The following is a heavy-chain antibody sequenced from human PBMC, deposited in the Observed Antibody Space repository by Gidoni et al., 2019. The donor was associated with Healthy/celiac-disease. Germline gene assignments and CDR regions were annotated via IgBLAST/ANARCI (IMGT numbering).Heavy chain of an antibody. J-gene: IGHJ3*02. V-gene: IGHV4-34*01. CDR3: ARGRKGRITIFGVVPKGGAFDI. D-gene: IGHD3-3*01. CDR1: GGSFSGYY. Sequence: QVQLQQWGAGLLKPSETLSLTCAVYGGSFSGYYWSWIRQPPGKGLEWIGEINHSGSTNYNPSLKSRVTISVDTSKNQFSLKLSSVTAADTAVYYCARGRKGRITIFGVVPKGGAFDIWGQGTMVTVSS. CDR2: INHSGST.